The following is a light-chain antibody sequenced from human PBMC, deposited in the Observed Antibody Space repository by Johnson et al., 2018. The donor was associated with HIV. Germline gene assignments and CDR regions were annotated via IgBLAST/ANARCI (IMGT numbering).Light chain of an antibody. Sequence: QSVLTQPPSVSAAPGQKVTISCSGSSSNIGNNYVSWYQQLPGTAPKLLIYDNNKRPSGIPDRFSGPKSGTSATLGITGLQTGDEADYYCGTWDSSLSAPLYVFGTGTKVTVL. V-gene: IGLV1-51*01. CDR3: GTWDSSLSAPLYV. J-gene: IGLJ1*01. CDR2: DNN. CDR1: SSNIGNNY.